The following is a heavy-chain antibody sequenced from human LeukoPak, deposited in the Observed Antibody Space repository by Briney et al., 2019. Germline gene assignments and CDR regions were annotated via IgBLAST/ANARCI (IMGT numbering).Heavy chain of an antibody. CDR1: GFTFSDYY. D-gene: IGHD1-26*01. CDR3: AKDPPIVGAQGVDY. CDR2: ISGSGGST. Sequence: GGSLRLSCAASGFTFSDYYMSWIRQAPGKGLEWVSAISGSGGSTYYADSVKGRFTISRDNSKNTLYLQMNSLRAEDTAVYYCAKDPPIVGAQGVDYWGQGTLVTVSS. J-gene: IGHJ4*02. V-gene: IGHV3-23*01.